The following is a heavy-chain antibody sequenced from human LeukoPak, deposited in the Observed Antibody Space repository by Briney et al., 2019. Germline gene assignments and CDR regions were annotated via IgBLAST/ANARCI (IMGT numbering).Heavy chain of an antibody. J-gene: IGHJ4*02. Sequence: PGGSLRLSCAASGFTFDDYGMSWVRQAPGKGLEWVSGINRNGGSTGYADSVKGRFTISRDNAKNSLYLQMNSLRAEDTALYHCARGYSSGWYLGDFDYWGQGTLVTVSS. CDR3: ARGYSSGWYLGDFDY. V-gene: IGHV3-20*01. CDR2: INRNGGST. D-gene: IGHD6-19*01. CDR1: GFTFDDYG.